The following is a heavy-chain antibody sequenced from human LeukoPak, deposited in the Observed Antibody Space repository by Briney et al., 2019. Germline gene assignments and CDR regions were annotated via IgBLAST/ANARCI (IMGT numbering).Heavy chain of an antibody. J-gene: IGHJ4*02. CDR1: GFTFSSYA. CDR3: SEAGPVYSSGYSFDY. CDR2: ISGSGGGT. V-gene: IGHV3-23*01. D-gene: IGHD3-22*01. Sequence: GGSLRLSCAASGFTFSSYAMSWVRQGPGKGLEWVSDISGSGGGTYYADSVKGRFTISRDNSKHTVSLQMISLSAEDTAVDYCSEAGPVYSSGYSFDYWGQGTLVTVSS.